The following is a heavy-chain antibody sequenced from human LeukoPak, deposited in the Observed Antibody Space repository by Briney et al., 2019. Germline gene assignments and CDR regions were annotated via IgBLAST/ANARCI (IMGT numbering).Heavy chain of an antibody. Sequence: GGSLRLSCAASGFTFSSYGMHWVRQAPGKGLEWVAVISYDGSNKYHADSVKGRFTISRDNSKNTLYLQMNSLRAEDTAVYYCAKDRARYFDWLLSLDYWGQGTLVTVSS. J-gene: IGHJ4*02. D-gene: IGHD3-9*01. V-gene: IGHV3-30*18. CDR2: ISYDGSNK. CDR3: AKDRARYFDWLLSLDY. CDR1: GFTFSSYG.